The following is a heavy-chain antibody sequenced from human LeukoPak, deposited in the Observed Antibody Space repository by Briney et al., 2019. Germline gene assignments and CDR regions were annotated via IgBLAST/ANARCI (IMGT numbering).Heavy chain of an antibody. V-gene: IGHV4-34*01. CDR2: INHSGST. D-gene: IGHD4-17*01. Sequence: SETLSLTCAVYGGSFSGYYWSWIRQPPGKGLEWIGEINHSGSTNYNPSLKSRVTISVDTSKNQLSLKLSSVTAADTAVYYCARGCSYGDYGDWFDPWGQGTLVTVSS. CDR3: ARGCSYGDYGDWFDP. CDR1: GGSFSGYY. J-gene: IGHJ5*02.